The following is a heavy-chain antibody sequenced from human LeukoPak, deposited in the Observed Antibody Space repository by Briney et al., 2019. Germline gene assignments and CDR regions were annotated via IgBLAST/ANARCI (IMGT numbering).Heavy chain of an antibody. CDR2: INAGNGNT. CDR1: GYTFTSYA. CDR3: ARAERITMVRGQELDY. D-gene: IGHD3-10*01. Sequence: GASVKVSCKASGYTFTSYAMHWVRQAPGQRLEWMGWINAGNGNTKYSQKFQGRVTITRDTSASTAYMELSSLRSEDTAVYYCARAERITMVRGQELDYWAREPWSPPPQ. J-gene: IGHJ4*02. V-gene: IGHV1-3*01.